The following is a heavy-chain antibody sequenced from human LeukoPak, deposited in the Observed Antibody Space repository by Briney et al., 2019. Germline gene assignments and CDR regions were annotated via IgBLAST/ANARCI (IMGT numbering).Heavy chain of an antibody. CDR3: ARDQGPGLRLLFDY. D-gene: IGHD4-17*01. Sequence: GGSLRLSCAASGFTFSDYYMSWIRQAPGKGLEWVSYISSSGSTIYYADSVKGRFTISRDNAKDSLYLQMNSLRAEDTAVYYCARDQGPGLRLLFDYWGQGTLVTVSS. CDR1: GFTFSDYY. V-gene: IGHV3-11*01. J-gene: IGHJ4*02. CDR2: ISSSGSTI.